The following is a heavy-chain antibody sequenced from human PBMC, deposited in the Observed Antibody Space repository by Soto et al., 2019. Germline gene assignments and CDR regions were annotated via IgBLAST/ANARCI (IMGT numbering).Heavy chain of an antibody. Sequence: ASVKVSCKASRYTFTSYYMHWVRQAPGQGLEWMGIINPSGGSTSYAQKFQGGVTMTRDTSTSTVYMELSSLRSEDTAVYYCARGSLSGYDTPWGQGTLGTVSS. CDR2: INPSGGST. D-gene: IGHD5-12*01. CDR1: RYTFTSYY. CDR3: ARGSLSGYDTP. J-gene: IGHJ5*02. V-gene: IGHV1-46*03.